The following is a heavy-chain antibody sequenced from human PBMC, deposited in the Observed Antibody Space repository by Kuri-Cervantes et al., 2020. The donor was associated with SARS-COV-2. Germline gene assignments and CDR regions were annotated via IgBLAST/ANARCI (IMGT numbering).Heavy chain of an antibody. V-gene: IGHV4-39*01. CDR3: ARHGY. CDR2: IYYDGRT. J-gene: IGHJ4*02. Sequence: SETLSLTCTVSGGSISSGGYYWGWIRQPPGKGLEFIGTIYYDGRTYYNTSLKSRVTISVDTSKNQFSLKLSSVTAADTAVYYCARHGYWGQGTLVTVSS. CDR1: GGSISSGGYY.